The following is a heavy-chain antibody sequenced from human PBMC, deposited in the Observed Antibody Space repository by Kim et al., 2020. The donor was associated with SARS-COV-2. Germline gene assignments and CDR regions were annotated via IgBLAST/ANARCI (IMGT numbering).Heavy chain of an antibody. J-gene: IGHJ4*02. V-gene: IGHV3-23*01. CDR3: ARGPYSSSWYFFDF. D-gene: IGHD6-13*01. Sequence: DSVKGRFTSSRDNSKNTLYLQMNGLRVEDTAVYYCARGPYSSSWYFFDFWGQGTLVTVSS.